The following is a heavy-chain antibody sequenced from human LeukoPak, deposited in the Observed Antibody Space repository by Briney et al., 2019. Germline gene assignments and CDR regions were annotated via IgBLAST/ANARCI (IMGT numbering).Heavy chain of an antibody. CDR3: AREVADYDYVWGSYRHNWFDP. V-gene: IGHV1-69*06. D-gene: IGHD3-16*02. J-gene: IGHJ5*02. Sequence: ASVKVSCEASGGTFSSYAISWVRQAPGQGLEWMGGIIPIFGTANYAQKFQGRVTITADKSASTAYMELSSLRSEDTAVYYCAREVADYDYVWGSYRHNWFDPWGQGTLVTVSS. CDR1: GGTFSSYA. CDR2: IIPIFGTA.